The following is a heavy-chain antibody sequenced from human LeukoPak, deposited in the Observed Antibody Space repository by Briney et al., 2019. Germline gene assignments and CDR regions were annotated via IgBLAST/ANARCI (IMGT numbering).Heavy chain of an antibody. J-gene: IGHJ5*02. CDR3: ARTWISYYDILTGYYGGSNWFDP. CDR2: IYYSGST. D-gene: IGHD3-9*01. Sequence: SETLSLTCTVSGGSISSSSYYWGWIRQPPGKGLEWIGSIYYSGSTYYNPSLKSRVTISVDTSKNQFSLKLSSVTAADTAVYYCARTWISYYDILTGYYGGSNWFDPWGQGTLVTVSS. CDR1: GGSISSSSYY. V-gene: IGHV4-39*07.